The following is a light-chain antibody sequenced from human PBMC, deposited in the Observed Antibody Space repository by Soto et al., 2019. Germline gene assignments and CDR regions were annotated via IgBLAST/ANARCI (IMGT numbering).Light chain of an antibody. CDR1: QSVSTN. J-gene: IGKJ5*01. V-gene: IGKV3-20*01. CDR2: GAS. CDR3: QQFGSSPPRIT. Sequence: EIVMTQSPATLSVSPGEIATLSFSASQSVSTNLAWYQQKPGQAPRLLIYGASTRATGIPDRFSGSGSGTDFTLTISRLEPEDFAVYYCQQFGSSPPRITFGQGTRLEIK.